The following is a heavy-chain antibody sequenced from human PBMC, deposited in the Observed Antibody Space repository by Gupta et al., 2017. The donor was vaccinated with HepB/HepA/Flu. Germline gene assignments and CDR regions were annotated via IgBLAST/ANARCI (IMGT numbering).Heavy chain of an antibody. CDR3: AKVWGGYYFDY. CDR2: ITDSGGGT. CDR1: GFAFSTSA. J-gene: IGHJ4*02. V-gene: IGHV3-23*01. D-gene: IGHD3-3*01. Sequence: EVPLLASGGTLVQPGGSLRLYCDAPGFAFSTSAMTWVRQGAEKGLEWVASITDSGGGTFYADSVKGRFTISRDNSKNTLYLQMNSRRAEDTAEYYCAKVWGGYYFDYWGQGTLVTVSA.